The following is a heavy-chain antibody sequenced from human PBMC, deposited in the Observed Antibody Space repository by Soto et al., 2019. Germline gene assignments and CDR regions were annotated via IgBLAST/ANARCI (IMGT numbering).Heavy chain of an antibody. J-gene: IGHJ4*02. CDR3: AKQKLPGYSSSWGFDY. CDR2: ISGSGGST. D-gene: IGHD6-13*01. Sequence: EVQLLESGGGLVQPGGSLRLSCAASGFTFSSYAMSWVRQAPGKGLEWVSAISGSGGSTYYADSVKGRFTISRDNSKNTLYLQMNRLRAEDTAVYYCAKQKLPGYSSSWGFDYWGQGTLVTVSS. V-gene: IGHV3-23*01. CDR1: GFTFSSYA.